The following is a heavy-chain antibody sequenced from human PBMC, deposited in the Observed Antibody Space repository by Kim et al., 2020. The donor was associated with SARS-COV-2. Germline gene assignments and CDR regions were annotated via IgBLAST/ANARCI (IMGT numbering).Heavy chain of an antibody. CDR3: ARALLSSEGY. CDR1: GFTFSAYW. V-gene: IGHV3-7*03. Sequence: GGSLRLSCAASGFTFSAYWMIWVRQAPGKGQEGVANIKQDGSEKNYVDSVKGRFTISRDNAKNSLYLHMNNLSVEDTAVYYCARALLSSEGYWGQGVLVTVSS. J-gene: IGHJ4*02. D-gene: IGHD3-10*01. CDR2: IKQDGSEK.